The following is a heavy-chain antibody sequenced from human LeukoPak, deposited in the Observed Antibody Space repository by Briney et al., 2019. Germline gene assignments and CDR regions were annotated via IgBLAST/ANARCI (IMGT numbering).Heavy chain of an antibody. CDR3: ARVNTAARGRIFDY. J-gene: IGHJ4*02. D-gene: IGHD6-6*01. V-gene: IGHV1-2*06. Sequence: ASVKVSCKASGYTFTGYYMHWVRRAPGQGLEWMGRINPNSGGTNYAQKFQGRVTMTRDTSISTAYMELSRLRSDDTAVYYCARVNTAARGRIFDYWGQGTLVTVSS. CDR2: INPNSGGT. CDR1: GYTFTGYY.